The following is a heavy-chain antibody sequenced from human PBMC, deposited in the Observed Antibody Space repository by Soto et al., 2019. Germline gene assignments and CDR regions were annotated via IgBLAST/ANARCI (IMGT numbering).Heavy chain of an antibody. CDR1: CGSIISSSYY. V-gene: IGHV4-39*01. CDR2: IYYSGST. D-gene: IGHD2-15*01. J-gene: IGHJ4*02. CDR3: ARSTGGFPPTFDY. Sequence: SETLSLTCTFSCGSIISSSYYWGWIRQPPGKGLEWIGSIYYSGSTYYNPSLKSRVTISVDTSKNQFSLKLSSVTAADTAVYYCARSTGGFPPTFDYWGQGTLVTVSS.